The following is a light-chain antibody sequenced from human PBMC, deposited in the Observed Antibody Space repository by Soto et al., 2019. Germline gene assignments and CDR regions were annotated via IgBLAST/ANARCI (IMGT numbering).Light chain of an antibody. CDR1: TSDIGSYNL. J-gene: IGLJ1*01. CDR2: EAS. Sequence: QSALTQPASVSGSPGQSITISCNGTTSDIGSYNLVSWYQQHPGKVPKLIIYEASKRPSGAPYCFSGSKSGNTASLTISGLQAEDEADYYCCSYAGSSTWVFGSGTKVTVL. V-gene: IGLV2-23*01. CDR3: CSYAGSSTWV.